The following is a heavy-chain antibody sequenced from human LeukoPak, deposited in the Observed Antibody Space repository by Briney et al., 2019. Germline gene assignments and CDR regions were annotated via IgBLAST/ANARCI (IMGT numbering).Heavy chain of an antibody. CDR1: GYTFTGYY. D-gene: IGHD2-8*01. CDR2: INPNSGGT. CDR3: ARSLMQGKLRFDP. V-gene: IGHV1-2*06. Sequence: GASVKVSCKASGYTFTGYYMHWVRQAPGQGLEWMGRINPNSGGTNYAQKFQGRVTMTRDTSISTAYMELSRLRSDDTAVYYCARSLMQGKLRFDPWGQGTLVTVS. J-gene: IGHJ5*02.